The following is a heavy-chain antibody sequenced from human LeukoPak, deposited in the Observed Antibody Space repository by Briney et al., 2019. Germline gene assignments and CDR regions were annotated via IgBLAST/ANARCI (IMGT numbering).Heavy chain of an antibody. V-gene: IGHV4-30-4*08. CDR3: ARAIASSGSRLFDY. J-gene: IGHJ4*02. D-gene: IGHD3-10*01. Sequence: SETLSLTCSVSGDSISSSRSYWGWIRQPPGKGLEWIGYIYYSGSTYYNPSLKSRVTISLDTSKNQFSLRLTSVTAADTAVYYCARAIASSGSRLFDYWGQGTLVTVSS. CDR2: IYYSGST. CDR1: GDSISSSRSY.